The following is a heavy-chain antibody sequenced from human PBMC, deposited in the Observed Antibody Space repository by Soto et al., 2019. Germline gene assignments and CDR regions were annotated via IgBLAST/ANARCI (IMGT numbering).Heavy chain of an antibody. V-gene: IGHV3-30-3*01. Sequence: QVQLVESGGGVVQPGRSLRLSCAASGFTFSSYAMHWVRQAPGKGLEWVAVISYDGSNRYYADSVKGRFTISRDNSKNXXYLQMSSLRAEETAVYYCARNSLDYGDYPYNWFDPWGQGTLVTVSS. CDR2: ISYDGSNR. D-gene: IGHD4-17*01. CDR1: GFTFSSYA. J-gene: IGHJ5*02. CDR3: ARNSLDYGDYPYNWFDP.